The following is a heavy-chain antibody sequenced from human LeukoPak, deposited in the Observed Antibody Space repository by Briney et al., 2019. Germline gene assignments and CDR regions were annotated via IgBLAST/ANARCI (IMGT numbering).Heavy chain of an antibody. V-gene: IGHV3-23*01. Sequence: GGSLRLSCAASGYTFSNYAMSWVRQAPGKGLEWVSSISLTGGRTYYADSVKGRFTISRDNSKNTLHLHLHSLRADDTAVYYCAKDGLWLGESQYYFEYWGQGTLVTVSS. CDR3: AKDGLWLGESQYYFEY. J-gene: IGHJ4*02. D-gene: IGHD3-10*01. CDR2: ISLTGGRT. CDR1: GYTFSNYA.